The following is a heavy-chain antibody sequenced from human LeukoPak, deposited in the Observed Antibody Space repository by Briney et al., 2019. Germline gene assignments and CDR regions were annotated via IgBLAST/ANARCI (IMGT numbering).Heavy chain of an antibody. CDR2: IGTAGNT. V-gene: IGHV3-13*01. D-gene: IGHD6-19*01. CDR3: ARVRSDSSGWYHVLD. Sequence: GGSLRLSCAASGFTFSNYDMHWVRQGTGKSLEWVSAIGTAGNTAYAGSVQGRFTISRENAKNSLYLQMNSLRAGDTAVYYCARVRSDSSGWYHVLDWGQGTLVTVSS. J-gene: IGHJ4*02. CDR1: GFTFSNYD.